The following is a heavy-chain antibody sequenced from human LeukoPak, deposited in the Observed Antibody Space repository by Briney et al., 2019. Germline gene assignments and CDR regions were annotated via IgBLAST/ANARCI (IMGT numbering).Heavy chain of an antibody. CDR2: IYYTGGT. V-gene: IGHV4-59*01. Sequence: SETLSLTCTVSGHSISSYYWNWIRQPPGKGLEWIGYIYYTGGTNCNPSLKSRVTMSVDTSKNQFSLKLNSVTAADTAVYYCARGLRSSSGFFDYWGQGTLVTVSS. D-gene: IGHD6-13*01. CDR1: GHSISSYY. CDR3: ARGLRSSSGFFDY. J-gene: IGHJ4*02.